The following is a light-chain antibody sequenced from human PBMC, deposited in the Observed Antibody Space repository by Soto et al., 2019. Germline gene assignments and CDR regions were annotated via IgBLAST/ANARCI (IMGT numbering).Light chain of an antibody. V-gene: IGKV1-39*01. CDR1: QTXTXY. J-gene: IGKJ2*01. CDR3: XXXXKTPMYT. CDR2: AIS. Sequence: DIQMTQSPSSLSASVGDRVTITCRASQTXTXYXNWYQQKPGKAPKLLIYAISNLQSGVPSRFSGGGFGTDFTLTXXXXXXXXFXXXXXXXXXKTPMYTFGQGTKLEIK.